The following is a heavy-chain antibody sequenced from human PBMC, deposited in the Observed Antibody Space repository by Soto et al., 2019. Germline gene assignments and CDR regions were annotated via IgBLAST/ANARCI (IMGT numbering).Heavy chain of an antibody. V-gene: IGHV3-21*01. D-gene: IGHD5-12*01. CDR3: AGVKVIYSGYENFFDY. J-gene: IGHJ4*02. CDR2: ISSSSSYI. Sequence: GGSLRLSCAASGFTFSSYSMNWVRQAPGKGLEWVSSISSSSSYIYYADSVKGRFTISRDNAKNSLYLQMNSLRAEDTAVYYCAGVKVIYSGYENFFDYWGQGTLVTVSS. CDR1: GFTFSSYS.